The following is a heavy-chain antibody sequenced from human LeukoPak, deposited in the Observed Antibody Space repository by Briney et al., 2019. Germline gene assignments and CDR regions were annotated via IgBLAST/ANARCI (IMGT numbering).Heavy chain of an antibody. Sequence: TGGSLRLSCAAPGFTLRTYWMGWVRQSPVKGLEWVASIKQGGSERHYVDSVKGRFTISRDNAQNSLYLQMNSLRAEDTAVYYCARGSSGSYFQFIDYWGQGTLVTVSS. CDR1: GFTLRTYW. CDR3: ARGSSGSYFQFIDY. CDR2: IKQGGSER. J-gene: IGHJ4*02. V-gene: IGHV3-7*01. D-gene: IGHD1-26*01.